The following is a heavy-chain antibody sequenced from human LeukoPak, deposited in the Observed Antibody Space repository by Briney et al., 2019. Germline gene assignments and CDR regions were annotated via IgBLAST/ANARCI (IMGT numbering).Heavy chain of an antibody. J-gene: IGHJ4*02. V-gene: IGHV4-34*01. D-gene: IGHD5-18*01. CDR3: AGGRIQLWLRHAYYFDY. Sequence: SETLSPTCAVYGGSFSGYYWSWIRQPPGKGLEWIGEINHSGSTNYNPSLKSRVTISVDTSKNQFSLKLSSVTAADTAVYYCAGGRIQLWLRHAYYFDYWGQGTPVTVSS. CDR1: GGSFSGYY. CDR2: INHSGST.